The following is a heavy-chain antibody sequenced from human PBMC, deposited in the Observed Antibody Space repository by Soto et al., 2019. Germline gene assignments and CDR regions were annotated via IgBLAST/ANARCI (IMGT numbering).Heavy chain of an antibody. D-gene: IGHD2-2*01. V-gene: IGHV4-30-2*01. CDR1: GGSISSGGYS. CDR2: IYHSGST. Sequence: SETLSLTCAVSGGSISSGGYSWSWIRQPPGKGLEWIGYIYHSGSTYYNPSLKSRVTISVDRPKNQFSLKLSSVTAADTAVYYCARRCSSTSCYYYYYGMDVWGQGTTVTVSS. J-gene: IGHJ6*02. CDR3: ARRCSSTSCYYYYYGMDV.